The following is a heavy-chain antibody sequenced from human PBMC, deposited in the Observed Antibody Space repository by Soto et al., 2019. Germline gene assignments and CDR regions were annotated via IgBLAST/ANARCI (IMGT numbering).Heavy chain of an antibody. V-gene: IGHV4-30-2*01. D-gene: IGHD2-2*01. CDR2: MYHSGST. J-gene: IGHJ4*02. Sequence: PSETLSLTCAVSGGSISSGGYSWSWIRQPPGKGLEWIGYMYHSGSTYYNPSLKSRVTISIDRSKNQFSLKLSSVTAADTAVYYCAIVPDYLVQGILVT. CDR3: AIVPDY. CDR1: GGSISSGGYS.